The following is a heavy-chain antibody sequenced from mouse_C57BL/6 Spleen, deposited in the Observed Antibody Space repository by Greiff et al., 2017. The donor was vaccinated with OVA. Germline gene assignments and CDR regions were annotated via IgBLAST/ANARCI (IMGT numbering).Heavy chain of an antibody. V-gene: IGHV7-3*01. CDR3: ARLEDYYAMDY. J-gene: IGHJ4*01. Sequence: EVKLMESGGGLVQPGGSLSLSCAASGFTFTDYYMSWVRQPPGKALEWLGFIRNKANGYTTEYSASVKGRFTISRDNSQSILYLQMNALRAEDSATYYCARLEDYYAMDYWGQGTSVTVSS. CDR2: IRNKANGYTT. CDR1: GFTFTDYY.